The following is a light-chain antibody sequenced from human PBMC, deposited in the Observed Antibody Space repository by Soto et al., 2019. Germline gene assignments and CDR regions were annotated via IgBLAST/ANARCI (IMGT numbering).Light chain of an antibody. CDR1: QSVSSSH. Sequence: EIVLTQSPGTLSLSPGERATLSCRASQSVSSSHLAWYQQKPGQAPRLLMYGASSRATGIPDRFSGSGSGTDFTLTISRLEPEDFAVYYCQQYHSSLTFGGGTKVDIK. CDR2: GAS. V-gene: IGKV3-20*01. CDR3: QQYHSSLT. J-gene: IGKJ4*01.